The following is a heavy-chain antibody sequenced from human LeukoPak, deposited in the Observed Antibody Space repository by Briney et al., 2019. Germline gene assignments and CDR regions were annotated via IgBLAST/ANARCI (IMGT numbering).Heavy chain of an antibody. CDR3: ASVGDTSGYFYYFDY. CDR1: GGSFSSFY. CDR2: ISYGGGT. D-gene: IGHD3-22*01. V-gene: IGHV4-59*08. J-gene: IGHJ4*02. Sequence: SETLSLTCAVSGGSFSSFYWRWVRQPPGKGLEWLGYISYGGGTTYNPSLKRRVSMSMDTSKNQFSLRLSSVTAADTALYYCASVGDTSGYFYYFDYWGQGTLVTVSS.